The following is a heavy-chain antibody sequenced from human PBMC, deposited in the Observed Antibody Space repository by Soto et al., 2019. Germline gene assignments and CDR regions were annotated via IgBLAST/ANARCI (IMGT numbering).Heavy chain of an antibody. Sequence: SETLSLTCTVSGGSISSYYWSWIRQPPGKGQKWIGYIYYSGSTNYNPSLKSRVTISVDTSKNQFSLKLSSVTAADTAVYYCARGGGVVPAAKYYYYYYGMDVWGQGTTVTVSS. D-gene: IGHD2-2*01. CDR2: IYYSGST. V-gene: IGHV4-59*01. CDR1: GGSISSYY. CDR3: ARGGGVVPAAKYYYYYYGMDV. J-gene: IGHJ6*02.